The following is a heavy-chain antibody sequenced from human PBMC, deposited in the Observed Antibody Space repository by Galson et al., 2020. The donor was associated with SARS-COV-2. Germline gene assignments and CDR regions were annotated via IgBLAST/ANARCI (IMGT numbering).Heavy chain of an antibody. CDR3: AKQKGGQYYDTSGSYYFDY. CDR1: GASISSNNYY. CDR2: IYYSGST. Sequence: TSETLSLTCTVSGASISSNNYYWGWIRQPPGKGLEWIGSIYYSGSTYYNPSLKSRVTISVDTSKNQFSLKLSSVTAADTAVYYCAKQKGGQYYDTSGSYYFDYWGQGTLVTVSS. J-gene: IGHJ4*02. D-gene: IGHD3-22*01. V-gene: IGHV4-39*01.